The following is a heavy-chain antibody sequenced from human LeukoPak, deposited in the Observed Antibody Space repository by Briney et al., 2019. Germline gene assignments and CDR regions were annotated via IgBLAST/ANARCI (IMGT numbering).Heavy chain of an antibody. CDR1: GFTVSSNY. CDR3: ASWPSVVPAAIPFDY. D-gene: IGHD2-2*02. CDR2: IYSGGST. V-gene: IGHV3-53*05. J-gene: IGHJ4*02. Sequence: GGSLRLSCAASGFTVSSNYMSWVRQAPGKGLEWVSVIYSGGSTYYADSVKGRFTISRDNTKNSLYLQMNSLRAEDTAVYYCASWPSVVPAAIPFDYWGQGTLVTVSS.